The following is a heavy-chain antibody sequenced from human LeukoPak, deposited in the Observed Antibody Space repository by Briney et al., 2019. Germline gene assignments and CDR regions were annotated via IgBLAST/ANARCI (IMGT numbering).Heavy chain of an antibody. Sequence: GRSLRLSCAASGFTFSSYGMHWVRQAPGKGLEWVAVISYDGSNKYYADSVKGRFTISRDNSKNTLYLQMNSLRSEDTAVYYCASQTVTSFYFDYWGQGTLVTVSS. J-gene: IGHJ4*02. V-gene: IGHV3-30*03. CDR3: ASQTVTSFYFDY. CDR1: GFTFSSYG. D-gene: IGHD3-10*01. CDR2: ISYDGSNK.